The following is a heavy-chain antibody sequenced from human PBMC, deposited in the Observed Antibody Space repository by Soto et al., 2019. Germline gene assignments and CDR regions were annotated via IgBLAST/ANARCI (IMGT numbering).Heavy chain of an antibody. D-gene: IGHD1-1*01. V-gene: IGHV4-4*02. J-gene: IGHJ6*02. CDR2: IYHSGST. Sequence: SETLSLTCAVSGGSLSRSNWWSWVRQPPGKGLEWIGEIYHSGSTNYNPSLKSRVTISVDKSKNQFSLKLSSVTAADTAVYYCAGLPFRQTGTDFYYYGMDVWGQGTTVT. CDR3: AGLPFRQTGTDFYYYGMDV. CDR1: GGSLSRSNW.